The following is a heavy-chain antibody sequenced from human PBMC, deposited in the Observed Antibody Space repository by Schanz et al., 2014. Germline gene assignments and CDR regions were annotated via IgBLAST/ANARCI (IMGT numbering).Heavy chain of an antibody. V-gene: IGHV3-23*01. D-gene: IGHD6-13*01. CDR2: ISPTGSST. CDR1: GFTFSNHA. CDR3: AKDLAAVGVFDY. J-gene: IGHJ4*02. Sequence: EVHLLESGGGLVQPGGSLRLSCAASGFTFSNHALSWVRQAPGKGLEWVSNISPTGSSTYYADSVKGRFTISRDNTKNTLYLQMNSLRAEDTDIYYCAKDLAAVGVFDYWGQGSLVTVSS.